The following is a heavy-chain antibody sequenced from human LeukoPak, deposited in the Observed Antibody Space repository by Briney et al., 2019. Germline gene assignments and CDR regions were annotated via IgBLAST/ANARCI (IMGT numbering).Heavy chain of an antibody. CDR3: ARGSSGAGYYFDY. Sequence: GGSLRLSCAASGFTFSDYSLSWVRQAPGKGLEWVSSISSSRNYKYYSDSVKGRFTISTDNAKYSLDLQMNSLRVEDTALYYCARGSSGAGYYFDYWGRGTLVTASS. J-gene: IGHJ4*02. CDR2: ISSSRNYK. CDR1: GFTFSDYS. V-gene: IGHV3-21*01. D-gene: IGHD3-22*01.